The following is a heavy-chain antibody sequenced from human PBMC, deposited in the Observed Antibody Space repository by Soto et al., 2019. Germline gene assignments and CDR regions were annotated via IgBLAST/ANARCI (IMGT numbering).Heavy chain of an antibody. J-gene: IGHJ4*02. CDR2: IKQDGSEQ. CDR1: GFTFDKYY. CDR3: ARDPSPLDY. V-gene: IGHV3-7*03. Sequence: EVQLVESGGGLVQPGGSLRLSCAASGFTFDKYYMSWVRQAPGKGQEWVANIKQDGSEQNYVDSVKGRFTISRDNAKNALNLQMDSLRVEDTAVYFCARDPSPLDYWGQGTLVNVS.